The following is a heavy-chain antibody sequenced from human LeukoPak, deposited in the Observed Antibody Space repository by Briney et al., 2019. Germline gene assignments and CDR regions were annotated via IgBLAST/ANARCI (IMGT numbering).Heavy chain of an antibody. CDR1: GFTFSSYG. CDR3: ATRSCSISACRASSYHCMDF. Sequence: GGSLRLSCAASGFTFSSYGMHWVRQAPGKGLGWVAFIRYDGSNKYYADSVKGRFTISRDNSKNTLYLQMNSLRAEDTAVYYCATRSCSISACRASSYHCMDFWGKGTTVTVSS. CDR2: IRYDGSNK. V-gene: IGHV3-30*02. J-gene: IGHJ6*03. D-gene: IGHD2-2*01.